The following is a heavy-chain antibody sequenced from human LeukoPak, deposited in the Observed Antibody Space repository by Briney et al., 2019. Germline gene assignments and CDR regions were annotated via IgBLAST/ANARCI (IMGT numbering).Heavy chain of an antibody. Sequence: PSETLSLTCTVSGGSISSYYWSWIRQPAGKGLEWMGRIYSSGSTNYNPSPKSRVTMSVDTSKNQFSLKLSSVTAADTAVYYCAREGASAYCGGDCYYYYYYYYMDVWGKGTTVTVSS. V-gene: IGHV4-4*07. D-gene: IGHD2-21*02. CDR1: GGSISSYY. J-gene: IGHJ6*03. CDR2: IYSSGST. CDR3: AREGASAYCGGDCYYYYYYYYMDV.